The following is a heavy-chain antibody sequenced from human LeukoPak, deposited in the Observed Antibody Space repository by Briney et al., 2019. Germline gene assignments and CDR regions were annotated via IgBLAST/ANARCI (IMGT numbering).Heavy chain of an antibody. CDR3: ARDRAFKAFDY. CDR1: GFTFTTSW. CDR2: ITPNASET. Sequence: GSLRLSRSASGFTFTTSWMNWVRQAPGKGLEWLASITPNASETYYVDSVRGRFTISRDDDKNSVYLQMNSLRAEDTAVYFCARDRAFKAFDYWGQGNLVSVSS. J-gene: IGHJ4*02. V-gene: IGHV3-7*01.